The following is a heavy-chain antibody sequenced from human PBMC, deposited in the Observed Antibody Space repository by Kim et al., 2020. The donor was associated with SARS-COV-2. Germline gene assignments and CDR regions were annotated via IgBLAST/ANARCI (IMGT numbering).Heavy chain of an antibody. V-gene: IGHV3-23*01. CDR2: ISGSGGST. CDR1: GFTFSSYA. Sequence: GGSLRLSCAASGFTFSSYAMSWVRQAPGKGLEWVSAISGSGGSTYYADSVKGRFTISRDNSKNTLYLQMNSLRAEDTAVYYCAKSDVLRYFDWLQIFDYWGQGTLVTVSS. J-gene: IGHJ4*02. D-gene: IGHD3-9*01. CDR3: AKSDVLRYFDWLQIFDY.